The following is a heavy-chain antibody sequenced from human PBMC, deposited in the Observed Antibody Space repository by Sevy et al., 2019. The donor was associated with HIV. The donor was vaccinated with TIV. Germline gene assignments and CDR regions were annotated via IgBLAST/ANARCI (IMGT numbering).Heavy chain of an antibody. CDR1: GYTFTNYY. V-gene: IGHV1-46*03. Sequence: ASVKVSCKASGYTFTNYYMHWVRQAPGQGLAWMGIINPSDVSTVYAQKFQGRVTMTRDTSTSTVYMELSSLRSDDTAVYYCGRTSPRGGFDYWGQGALVTVSS. J-gene: IGHJ4*02. D-gene: IGHD3-16*01. CDR2: INPSDVST. CDR3: GRTSPRGGFDY.